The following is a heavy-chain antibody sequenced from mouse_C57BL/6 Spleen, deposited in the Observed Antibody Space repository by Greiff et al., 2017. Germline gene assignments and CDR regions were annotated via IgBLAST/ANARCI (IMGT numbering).Heavy chain of an antibody. V-gene: IGHV1-80*01. J-gene: IGHJ2*01. Sequence: VKLVESGAELVKPGASVKISCKASGYAFSSYWMNWVKQRPGKGLEWIGQFYPGDGDTNYNGKFKGKATLTADKSSSTAYMKLSSLTSEDSAVYFCARGGGRYFDYWGKGTTLTVSS. CDR2: FYPGDGDT. CDR1: GYAFSSYW. CDR3: ARGGGRYFDY.